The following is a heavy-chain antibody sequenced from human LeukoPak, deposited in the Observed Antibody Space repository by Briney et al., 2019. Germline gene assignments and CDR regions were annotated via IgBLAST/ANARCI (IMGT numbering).Heavy chain of an antibody. J-gene: IGHJ3*02. CDR1: GGSISSSY. CDR3: ARGYYDARGDSNPFDI. Sequence: PSGTLPLTCTVSGGSISSSYWSWIRQPPGRGLEWIGYTSHSGSTNYKPSLKSRVSISVDTSKNQFSLKLTSVTAADTAMYYCARGYYDARGDSNPFDIWGQGTMVTVSS. V-gene: IGHV4-59*01. CDR2: TSHSGST. D-gene: IGHD3-22*01.